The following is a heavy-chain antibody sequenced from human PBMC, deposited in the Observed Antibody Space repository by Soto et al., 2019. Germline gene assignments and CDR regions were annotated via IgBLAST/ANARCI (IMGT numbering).Heavy chain of an antibody. Sequence: SGTLSLTCTVSGGSVSSGSYYWSWIRQPPGKGLEWIGYIYYSGSTNYNPSLKSRVTISVDTSKNQFSLKLSSVTAADTAVYYCARPLYSYGPMDVWXQGTTVTVSS. J-gene: IGHJ6*02. CDR1: GGSVSSGSYY. CDR2: IYYSGST. D-gene: IGHD5-18*01. V-gene: IGHV4-61*01. CDR3: ARPLYSYGPMDV.